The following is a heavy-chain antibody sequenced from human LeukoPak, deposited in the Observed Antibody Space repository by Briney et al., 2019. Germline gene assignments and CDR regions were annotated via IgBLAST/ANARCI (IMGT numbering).Heavy chain of an antibody. CDR2: ISHSGDT. Sequence: SETLSLTCTVSGGSISSYYWNWIRQPPGKRLEWIAYISHSGDTNYNPSLRSRVTISVDTSKNQFSLKLNSVTAADTAVYYCAAAGGTDSGTFDHWGQGTLVTVSS. V-gene: IGHV4-59*01. J-gene: IGHJ4*02. D-gene: IGHD5-12*01. CDR1: GGSISSYY. CDR3: AAAGGTDSGTFDH.